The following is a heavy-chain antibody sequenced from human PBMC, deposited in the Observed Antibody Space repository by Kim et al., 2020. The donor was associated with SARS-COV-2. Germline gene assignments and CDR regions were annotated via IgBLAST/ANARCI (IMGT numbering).Heavy chain of an antibody. V-gene: IGHV4-34*01. Sequence: RITISLDTSKNQFSLKLSSVTAADTAVYYCARGLLGCSSTSCYRGPFDYWGQGTLVTVSS. CDR3: ARGLLGCSSTSCYRGPFDY. D-gene: IGHD2-2*01. J-gene: IGHJ4*02.